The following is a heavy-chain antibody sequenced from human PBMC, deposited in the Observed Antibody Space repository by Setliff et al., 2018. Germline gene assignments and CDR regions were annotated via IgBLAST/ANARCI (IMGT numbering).Heavy chain of an antibody. Sequence: ASVKVSCKASGYSFSSNAFHWVRQAPGQTLEWMGWIHAGSSNTLYSQRFQDRITISRDTSATTVHMELSSLRSDDTAVYYCARMSTSGPHYDYWGQGTPVTVS. J-gene: IGHJ4*02. CDR1: GYSFSSNA. CDR3: ARMSTSGPHYDY. D-gene: IGHD2-8*02. CDR2: IHAGSSNT. V-gene: IGHV1-3*01.